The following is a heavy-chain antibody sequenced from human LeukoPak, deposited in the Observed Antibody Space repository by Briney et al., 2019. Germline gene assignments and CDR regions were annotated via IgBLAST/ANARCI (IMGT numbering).Heavy chain of an antibody. CDR3: ARCQSGYSGYDWGYYYYMDV. J-gene: IGHJ6*03. CDR1: GGSFSGYY. Sequence: SETLSLTCAVYGGSFSGYYWSWIRQPPGKGLEWIGEINHSGSTNYNPSLKSRVTISVDTSKNQFSLKLSSVTAADTAVYYCARCQSGYSGYDWGYYYYMDVWGKGTTVTVSS. V-gene: IGHV4-34*01. CDR2: INHSGST. D-gene: IGHD5-12*01.